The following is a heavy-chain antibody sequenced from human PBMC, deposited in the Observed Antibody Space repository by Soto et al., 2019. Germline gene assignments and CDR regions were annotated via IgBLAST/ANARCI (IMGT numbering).Heavy chain of an antibody. Sequence: QVQLQESGPGLVKPSETLSLTCTVSGGSISSYYWSWIRQPPGKGLEWIGDIYYSGSTNYNPSLKSRVTISVDTSKNQFSLKLSSVTAADTAVYYCARVSQDIVVVPAAPNWFDPWGQGTLVTVSS. J-gene: IGHJ5*02. V-gene: IGHV4-59*01. CDR2: IYYSGST. D-gene: IGHD2-2*01. CDR1: GGSISSYY. CDR3: ARVSQDIVVVPAAPNWFDP.